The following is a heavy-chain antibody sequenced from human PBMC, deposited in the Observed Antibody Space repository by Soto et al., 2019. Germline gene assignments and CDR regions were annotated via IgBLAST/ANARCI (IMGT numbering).Heavy chain of an antibody. CDR3: ARSIVVVTALDY. CDR1: GGTFSSYT. CDR2: IIPILGIT. V-gene: IGHV1-69*02. D-gene: IGHD2-21*02. Sequence: SVKVSCKASGGTFSSYTISWVRQAPGQGLEWMGRIIPILGITNYAQKFQGRVTITRDTSASTAYMELSSLRSEDTAVYYCARSIVVVTALDYWGQGTLVTVSS. J-gene: IGHJ4*02.